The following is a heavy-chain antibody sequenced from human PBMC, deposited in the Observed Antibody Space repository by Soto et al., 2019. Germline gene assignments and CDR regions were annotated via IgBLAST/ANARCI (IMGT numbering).Heavy chain of an antibody. CDR1: GGTYSSYA. V-gene: IGHV1-69*01. Sequence: SVKVSCKESGGTYSSYAISWVRQGPGQGLEWMGGISRIFGTANYAQKFLGRVTITADESTSTAYMELSSLRSEDTAVYYCASNSHGAGRLYYNGMDVCG. J-gene: IGHJ6*02. CDR2: ISRIFGTA. CDR3: ASNSHGAGRLYYNGMDV. D-gene: IGHD3-10*01.